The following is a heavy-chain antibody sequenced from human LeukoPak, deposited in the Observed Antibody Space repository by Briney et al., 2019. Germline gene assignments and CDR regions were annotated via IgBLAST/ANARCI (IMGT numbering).Heavy chain of an antibody. V-gene: IGHV3-74*01. CDR2: INSDGSST. D-gene: IGHD3-22*01. CDR3: AVDEDYYDSSGYHY. CDR1: GFTFSSYW. Sequence: GGSLRLSCAASGFTFSSYWMHWVRQAPGKGLAWVSRINSDGSSTSYADSVKGRFTISRDNAKNTLYLQMNSLRAEDTAVYYCAVDEDYYDSSGYHYWGQGTLVTVSS. J-gene: IGHJ4*02.